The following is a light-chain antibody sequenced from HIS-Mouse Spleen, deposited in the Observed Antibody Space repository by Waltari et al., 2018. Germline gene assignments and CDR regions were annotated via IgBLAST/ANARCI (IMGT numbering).Light chain of an antibody. J-gene: IGLJ3*02. CDR3: SSYTSSSTPWV. Sequence: QSALTQPASVSGSPGQSITISCTGTSSDVGGYNYVSWYQQHPGKAPKLMIYEVSNRPPGVVNRLSWRKSGNTGSLTISGLQAEDEADYYCSSYTSSSTPWVFGGGTKLTVL. CDR1: SSDVGGYNY. CDR2: EVS. V-gene: IGLV2-14*01.